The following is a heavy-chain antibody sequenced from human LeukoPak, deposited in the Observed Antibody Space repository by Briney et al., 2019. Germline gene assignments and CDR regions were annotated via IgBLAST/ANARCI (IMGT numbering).Heavy chain of an antibody. Sequence: PSETLSLTCTVSGGSINTYSWNWVRQFPGKGLEWIGYIYYSGGTNYNPSLKSRVTMSVDTSKNQFSLKLSSVTAADTAVYYCARAGDSSGYEYYFDYWGQGTLVTVSS. CDR3: ARAGDSSGYEYYFDY. D-gene: IGHD3-22*01. V-gene: IGHV4-59*12. J-gene: IGHJ4*02. CDR2: IYYSGGT. CDR1: GGSINTYS.